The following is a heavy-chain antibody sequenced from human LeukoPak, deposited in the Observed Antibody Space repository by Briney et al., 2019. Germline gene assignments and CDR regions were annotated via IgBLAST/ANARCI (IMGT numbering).Heavy chain of an antibody. V-gene: IGHV1-24*01. J-gene: IGHJ6*02. CDR3: ATTKKGYYYYYGMDV. CDR2: FDPEDGET. CDR1: RYTLTELS. D-gene: IGHD2-8*01. Sequence: ASVKVSCKVSRYTLTELSMHWLRQAPGKGLEWMGGFDPEDGETIYAQKFQGRVTMTEDTSTDTAYMELSSLRSEDTAVYYCATTKKGYYYYYGMDVWGQGTTVTVSS.